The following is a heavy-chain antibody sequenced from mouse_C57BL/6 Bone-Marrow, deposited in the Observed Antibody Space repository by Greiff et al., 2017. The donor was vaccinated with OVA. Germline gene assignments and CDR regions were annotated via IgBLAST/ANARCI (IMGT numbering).Heavy chain of an antibody. CDR3: ARDRYYGSRSFDY. D-gene: IGHD1-1*01. J-gene: IGHJ2*01. V-gene: IGHV1-82*01. Sequence: VQLQQPGPELVKPGASVKISCKASGYAFSSSWMNWVKQRPGKGLEWIGRIYPGDGDTNYNGKFKGKATLTADKSSSTAYMQLSSLTSEDSAVYFCARDRYYGSRSFDYWGQGTTLTVSS. CDR1: GYAFSSSW. CDR2: IYPGDGDT.